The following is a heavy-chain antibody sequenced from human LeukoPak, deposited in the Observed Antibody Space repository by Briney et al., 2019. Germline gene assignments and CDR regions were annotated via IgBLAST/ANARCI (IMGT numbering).Heavy chain of an antibody. Sequence: GASVKVSCKASGYTFTNYHIAWVRQAPGQGLEWMGGIIPIFGTANYAQKFQGRVTITADESTSTAYMELSSLRSEDTAVYYCARGYYDILTGSYYYYGMDVWGQGTTVTVSS. D-gene: IGHD3-9*01. V-gene: IGHV1-69*13. J-gene: IGHJ6*02. CDR1: GYTFTNYH. CDR2: IIPIFGTA. CDR3: ARGYYDILTGSYYYYGMDV.